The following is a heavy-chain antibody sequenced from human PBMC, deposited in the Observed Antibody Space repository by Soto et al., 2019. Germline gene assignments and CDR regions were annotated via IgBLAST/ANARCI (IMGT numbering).Heavy chain of an antibody. CDR2: IDYSGTT. J-gene: IGHJ5*02. V-gene: IGHV4-61*01. D-gene: IGHD6-19*01. Sequence: PSETLSLTCTVSGDSVSRGFNYWSWIRQSPGKGREWIGCIDYSGTTNYNPSLKSRVSISLDTSNNQFSLKLSSLTAADTAVYYCARGVGQWLVNYFDPWGQGTLVTVSS. CDR1: GDSVSRGFNY. CDR3: ARGVGQWLVNYFDP.